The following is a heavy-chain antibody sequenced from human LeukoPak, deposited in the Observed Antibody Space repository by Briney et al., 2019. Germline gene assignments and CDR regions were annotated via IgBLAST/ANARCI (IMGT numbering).Heavy chain of an antibody. Sequence: SETLSLTCAVYGGSFSGYYWSWIRQPPGKGLEWIGEINHSGSTNYNPSLKSRVTISVDTFKNQFSLKLSSVTAADTAVYYCARRRWLQYFDYWGQGTLVTVSS. CDR1: GGSFSGYY. D-gene: IGHD5-24*01. V-gene: IGHV4-34*01. CDR3: ARRRWLQYFDY. CDR2: INHSGST. J-gene: IGHJ4*02.